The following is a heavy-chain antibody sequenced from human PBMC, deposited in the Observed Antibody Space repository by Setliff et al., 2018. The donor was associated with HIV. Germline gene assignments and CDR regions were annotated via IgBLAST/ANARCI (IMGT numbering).Heavy chain of an antibody. CDR1: RSTFNSHT. V-gene: IGHV1-69*02. D-gene: IGHD3-3*01. Sequence: SVKVSCKASRSTFNSHTINWVRQAPGQGLDWMGRIITILGVANYEQRFQGKVTIPADKSTSTAYMELTSLRFDDTAMYYCVRGVQSPPHYSYYYMDVWGEGTMVTVSS. J-gene: IGHJ6*03. CDR2: IITILGVA. CDR3: VRGVQSPPHYSYYYMDV.